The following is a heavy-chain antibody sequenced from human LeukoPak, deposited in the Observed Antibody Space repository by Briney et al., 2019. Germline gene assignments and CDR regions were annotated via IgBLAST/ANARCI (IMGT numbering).Heavy chain of an antibody. J-gene: IGHJ6*04. CDR2: INPSDGST. CDR3: ARGTATLMDV. Sequence: GASVKVSCKASGGTFSSYAISWVRQAPGQGLEWMGIINPSDGSTSYAQKFQGRVTMTRDTSTTTVYMELNSLRSEDTAVYYCARGTATLMDVWGKGTTVTVSS. V-gene: IGHV1-46*01. CDR1: GGTFSSYA. D-gene: IGHD5-18*01.